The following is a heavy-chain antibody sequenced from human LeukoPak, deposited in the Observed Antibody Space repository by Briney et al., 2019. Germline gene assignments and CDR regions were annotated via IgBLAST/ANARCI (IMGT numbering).Heavy chain of an antibody. J-gene: IGHJ6*02. V-gene: IGHV4-59*01. CDR1: GGSISSYY. D-gene: IGHD3-10*01. CDR3: ARDTYGSGSYYNGPYYYGMDV. CDR2: IYYSGST. Sequence: SETLSLTCTVSGGSISSYYWSWIRQPPGKGLEWIGYIYYSGSTSYNPSLKSRVTISVDTSRNQFSLKLSSVTAADTAVYYCARDTYGSGSYYNGPYYYGMDVWGQGTTVTVSS.